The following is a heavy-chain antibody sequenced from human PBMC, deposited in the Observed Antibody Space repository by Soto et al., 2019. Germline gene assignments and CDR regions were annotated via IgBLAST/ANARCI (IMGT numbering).Heavy chain of an antibody. J-gene: IGHJ4*02. V-gene: IGHV3-21*01. CDR3: AKWQQLK. Sequence: PGESLKISCVGSGFNFNYYTMTWVRQAPGKGLEWVASIGVNVGHIFYADSVKGRFTISRDDSKITLFLQMNSLKVEDTAVYYCAKWQQLKWGQGTLVTVSS. D-gene: IGHD6-13*01. CDR1: GFNFNYYT. CDR2: IGVNVGHI.